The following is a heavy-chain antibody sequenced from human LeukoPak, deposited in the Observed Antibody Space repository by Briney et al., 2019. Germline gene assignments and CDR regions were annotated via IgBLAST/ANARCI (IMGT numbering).Heavy chain of an antibody. CDR2: VDSDGTTT. CDR3: ARIITAAAADC. J-gene: IGHJ4*02. CDR1: GVTISGYW. V-gene: IGHV3-74*01. D-gene: IGHD6-13*01. Sequence: PGGSLRLSCVASGVTISGYWMHWVRQAPGKGLAWVSRVDSDGTTTRYADSVKGRFTISRDNAKNTVYLQMNSLRAEDTAVYYCARIITAAAADCWGQGPLVAVSS.